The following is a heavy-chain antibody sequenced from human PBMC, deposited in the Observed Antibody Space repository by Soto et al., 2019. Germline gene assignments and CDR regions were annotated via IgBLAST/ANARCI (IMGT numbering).Heavy chain of an antibody. J-gene: IGHJ6*02. CDR3: ATDHRDDILHGYEDYYYCRDV. D-gene: IGHD3-9*01. CDR1: GFTFSSYA. CDR2: ISGSGGST. Sequence: EVQLLESGGGLVQPGGSLRLSCAASGFTFSSYAMSWVRQAPGKGLEWVSAISGSGGSTYYADSVKGRFTISRDNSKNALYLQMSSLRAEDTAVSYCATDHRDDILHGYEDYYYCRDVWGRGTTVTVSS. V-gene: IGHV3-23*01.